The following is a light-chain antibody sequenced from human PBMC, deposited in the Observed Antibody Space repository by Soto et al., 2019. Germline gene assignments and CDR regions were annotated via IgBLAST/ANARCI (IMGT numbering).Light chain of an antibody. CDR3: QQTFDLPRT. V-gene: IGKV1-39*01. J-gene: IGKJ1*01. CDR2: DAS. Sequence: DIQMTQSPSSLSASVGDRVTITCRASESIRTSLNWYQKKAGKAPKFLIYDASNLESGVPSRFTGSGFGTDFTLTISSLPPEDSATYYCQQTFDLPRTFGQGTTVDIK. CDR1: ESIRTS.